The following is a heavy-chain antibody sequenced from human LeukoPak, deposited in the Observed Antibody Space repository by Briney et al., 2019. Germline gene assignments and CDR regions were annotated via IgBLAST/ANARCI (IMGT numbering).Heavy chain of an antibody. CDR3: AREIFGVVINAFDI. CDR1: GYTFTSYD. V-gene: IGHV1-69*13. D-gene: IGHD3-3*01. J-gene: IGHJ3*02. Sequence: ASVKVSCKASGYTFTSYDINWVRQATGQGLEWMGGIIPIFGTANYAQKFQGRVTITADESTSTAYMELSSLRSEDTAVYYCAREIFGVVINAFDIWGQGTMVTVSS. CDR2: IIPIFGTA.